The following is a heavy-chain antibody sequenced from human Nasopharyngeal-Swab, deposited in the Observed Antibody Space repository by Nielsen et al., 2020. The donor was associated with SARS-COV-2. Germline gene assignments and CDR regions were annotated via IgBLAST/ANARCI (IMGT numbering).Heavy chain of an antibody. J-gene: IGHJ4*02. CDR2: ISYDGSNK. Sequence: GGSLRLSCAASGFTLSSFWMTWVRQAPGKGLEWVAVISYDGSNKYYADSVKGRFTISRDNSKNTLYLQMNSLRAEDTAVYYCAKGRDRGGYGSFDYWGQGTLVTVSS. CDR1: GFTLSSFW. D-gene: IGHD5-12*01. V-gene: IGHV3-30*18. CDR3: AKGRDRGGYGSFDY.